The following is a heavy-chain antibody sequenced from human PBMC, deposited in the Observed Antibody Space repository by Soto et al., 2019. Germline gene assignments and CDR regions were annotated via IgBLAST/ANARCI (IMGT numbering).Heavy chain of an antibody. CDR3: ARHGVLYCSGGSCYSGLHYYYSVMAF. J-gene: IGHJ6*02. V-gene: IGHV5-51*01. CDR2: VCPGDSDT. Sequence: KMSCNVSGYSLTNLWIGLVPQITGECLEFTGIVCPGDSDTRYSPSFQGQVTISADKSISTGYLQWSSLKASDTAMYYCARHGVLYCSGGSCYSGLHYYYSVMAFWVHRTTVPVS. D-gene: IGHD2-15*01. CDR1: GYSLTNLW.